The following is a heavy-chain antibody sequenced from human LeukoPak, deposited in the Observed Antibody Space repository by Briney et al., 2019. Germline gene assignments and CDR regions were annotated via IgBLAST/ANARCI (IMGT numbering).Heavy chain of an antibody. D-gene: IGHD3-16*01. J-gene: IGHJ4*02. V-gene: IGHV4-38-2*01. CDR2: IYHSGST. CDR1: GYSISSGYY. Sequence: TSETLSLTCAVSGYSISSGYYWGWIRQPPGKGLEWIGSIYHSGSTYYNPSLKSRVTISVDTSKNRFSLKLSSVTAADTAVYYCARPGAVYDYVSFDYWGQGTLVTVSS. CDR3: ARPGAVYDYVSFDY.